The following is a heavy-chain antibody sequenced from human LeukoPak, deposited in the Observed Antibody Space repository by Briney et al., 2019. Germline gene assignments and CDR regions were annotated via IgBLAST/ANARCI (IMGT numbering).Heavy chain of an antibody. Sequence: GGSLRLSCAASGLTFSSYGMHWVRQAPGKGLKWVAVISYDGSNKYYADSVKGRFTISRDNSKNTLSLQLNSLRAEDTAVYYCAKGTSSSCYSAPNYWGQGTLVTVSS. CDR3: AKGTSSSCYSAPNY. D-gene: IGHD2-15*01. J-gene: IGHJ4*02. V-gene: IGHV3-30*18. CDR2: ISYDGSNK. CDR1: GLTFSSYG.